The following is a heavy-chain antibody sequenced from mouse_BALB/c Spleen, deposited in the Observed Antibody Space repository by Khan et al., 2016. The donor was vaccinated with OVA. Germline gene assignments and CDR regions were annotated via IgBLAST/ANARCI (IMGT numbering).Heavy chain of an antibody. J-gene: IGHJ1*01. CDR1: GYTFTNFG. CDR2: INTYTGEP. Sequence: QIQLVQSGPELKKPGETVKISCKASGYTFTNFGMNWVKQTPGKGLKWIGWINTYTGEPTYADDFKGRFVFSLETSASTAYLQISNLKNEDMTTYFRARSSACSCSDVWGQGTPVTVSS. CDR3: ARSSACSCSDV. D-gene: IGHD6-1*01. V-gene: IGHV9-1*02.